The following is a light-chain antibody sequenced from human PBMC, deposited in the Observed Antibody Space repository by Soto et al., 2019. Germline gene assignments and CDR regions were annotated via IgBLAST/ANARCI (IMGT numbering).Light chain of an antibody. CDR3: SSYPITTTRVV. CDR1: SSDINNYDF. CDR2: EVS. Sequence: QSALTQPASVSGSPGQSISISCTGTSSDINNYDFVSWYQQHPGKAPQLVIYEVSNRPSGVSYRFSGSKSGNTASLTISGLQAEDEAHYYCSSYPITTTRVVFGEGTKLTVL. J-gene: IGLJ2*01. V-gene: IGLV2-14*01.